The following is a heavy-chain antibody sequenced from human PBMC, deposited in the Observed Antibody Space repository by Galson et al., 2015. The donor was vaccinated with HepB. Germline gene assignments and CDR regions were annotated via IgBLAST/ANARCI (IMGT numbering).Heavy chain of an antibody. CDR3: AGSGIFGVPYYMHV. J-gene: IGHJ6*03. D-gene: IGHD3-3*01. CDR2: INPRDGST. V-gene: IGHV1-46*01. Sequence: SVKVSCKASGGTFSSYAISWVRQAPGQGLEWMGTINPRDGSTRNAQKFQDRVTMTRDTSTTTVYMELSSLRSEDTAVYYCAGSGIFGVPYYMHVWGKGTTVAVSS. CDR1: GGTFSSYA.